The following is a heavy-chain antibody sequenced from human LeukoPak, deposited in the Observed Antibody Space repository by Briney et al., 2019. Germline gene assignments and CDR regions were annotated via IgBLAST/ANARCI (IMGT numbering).Heavy chain of an antibody. Sequence: GASVKVSCKASGYTFTGYYMHWVRQAPGQGLEWMGWINPNSGGTNYAQKFQGRVTMTRDTSISTAYMELSRLRSDDTAVYYCARGLIRATPTIVVVPAAISWFDPWGQGTLVTVSS. CDR1: GYTFTGYY. J-gene: IGHJ5*02. CDR3: ARGLIRATPTIVVVPAAISWFDP. CDR2: INPNSGGT. V-gene: IGHV1-2*02. D-gene: IGHD2-2*02.